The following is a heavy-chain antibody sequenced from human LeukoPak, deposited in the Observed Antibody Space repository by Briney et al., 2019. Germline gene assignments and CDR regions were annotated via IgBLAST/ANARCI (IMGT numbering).Heavy chain of an antibody. CDR1: GFTLSSYS. CDR2: SGGAT. D-gene: IGHD7-27*01. CDR3: IKDRTGTYSFDY. Sequence: PGGSLRLSCSASGFTLSSYSMHWVRQAPGKGLEYVSTSGGATYYADSVKSRFTIPRDNAKNTLYLQMSSLRAEDTAVYYCIKDRTGTYSFDYWGQGTLVTVSS. J-gene: IGHJ4*02. V-gene: IGHV3-64D*09.